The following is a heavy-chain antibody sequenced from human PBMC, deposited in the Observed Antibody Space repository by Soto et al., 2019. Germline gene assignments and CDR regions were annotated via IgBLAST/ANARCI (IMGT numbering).Heavy chain of an antibody. J-gene: IGHJ6*02. Sequence: QVQLVQSGAEVKKPGASVKVSCKASGYTFTSYDINWVRQATGQGLEWMGWMNPNSGNTRYAQKFQTRGIMTRITSNSTAHMELVSRRTEDTAVNHCARSTYYDLRSDYDDSYGMDVWGQGTTVSVSS. D-gene: IGHD3-3*01. CDR1: GYTFTSYD. V-gene: IGHV1-8*01. CDR2: MNPNSGNT. CDR3: ARSTYYDLRSDYDDSYGMDV.